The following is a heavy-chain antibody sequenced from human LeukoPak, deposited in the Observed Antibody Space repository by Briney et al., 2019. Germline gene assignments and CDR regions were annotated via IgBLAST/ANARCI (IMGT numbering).Heavy chain of an antibody. Sequence: GGSLRLSCAASGFTFSNAWMSWVRQAPGKGLEWVGRIKSKTDGGTTDYAAPVKGRFTISRDDSKNTLYLQMNSLKTEDTAVYYCTTDKAGYCSSTSCYGSPYYYYGMDVWGKGTTVTVSS. D-gene: IGHD2-2*01. CDR3: TTDKAGYCSSTSCYGSPYYYYGMDV. CDR2: IKSKTDGGTT. CDR1: GFTFSNAW. J-gene: IGHJ6*04. V-gene: IGHV3-15*01.